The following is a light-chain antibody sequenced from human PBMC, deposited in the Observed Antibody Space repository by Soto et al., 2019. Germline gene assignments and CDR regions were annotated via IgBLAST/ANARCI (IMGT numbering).Light chain of an antibody. Sequence: SYELTQPPSVSEAPGRTASITCGGNNIGSKTVHWYQQKPGQAPVLVIYYSSARPSGIPERFSGSNSGNTATLTITRVEAGDEADYYCQVWDGSGYHVVFGEGTQLTVL. CDR2: YSS. V-gene: IGLV3-21*04. CDR3: QVWDGSGYHVV. CDR1: NIGSKT. J-gene: IGLJ2*01.